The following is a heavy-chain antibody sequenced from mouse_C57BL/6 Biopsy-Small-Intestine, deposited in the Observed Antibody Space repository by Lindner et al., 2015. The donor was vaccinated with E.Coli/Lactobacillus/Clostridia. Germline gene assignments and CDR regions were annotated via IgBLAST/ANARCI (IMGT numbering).Heavy chain of an antibody. Sequence: VQLQESGPELVKPGASVKMSCKASGCTFTDYNMHWVKQSHGKSLEWIGYINPNNGGTSYNQKFKGKATLTVNKSSSTAYMELRSLTSEDSAVYYCASDGYYFGYWGQGTTLTVSS. CDR3: ASDGYYFGY. CDR2: INPNNGGT. J-gene: IGHJ2*01. CDR1: GCTFTDYN. V-gene: IGHV1-22*01. D-gene: IGHD2-3*01.